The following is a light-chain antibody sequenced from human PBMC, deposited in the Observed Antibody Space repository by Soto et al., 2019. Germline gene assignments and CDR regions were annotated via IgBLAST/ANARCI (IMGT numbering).Light chain of an antibody. CDR1: QSVSSN. V-gene: IGKV3-15*01. CDR3: QQYNNCTTLT. J-gene: IGKJ4*01. Sequence: EIVMTQSPATLSVSPGERATLSCRASQSVSSNLAWYQQKPGQAPRLLIYGASTRATGITARFSGSGSGTEFTLTISSLQSEDFSVYYCQQYNNCTTLTFGGGTKVDIK. CDR2: GAS.